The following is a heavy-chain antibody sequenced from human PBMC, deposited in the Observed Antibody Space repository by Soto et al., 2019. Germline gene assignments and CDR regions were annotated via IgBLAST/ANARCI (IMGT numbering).Heavy chain of an antibody. J-gene: IGHJ4*02. V-gene: IGHV4-31*03. CDR3: ARSERYCSGGSCYPFDY. CDR1: GGSISSGGYY. D-gene: IGHD2-15*01. CDR2: IYYSGST. Sequence: SETLSLTCTVSGGSISSGGYYWSWIRQHPGKGLEWIGYIYYSGSTYYNPSLKSRVTISVDTSKNQFSLKLSSVTAADTAVYYCARSERYCSGGSCYPFDYWGQGTLVTVSS.